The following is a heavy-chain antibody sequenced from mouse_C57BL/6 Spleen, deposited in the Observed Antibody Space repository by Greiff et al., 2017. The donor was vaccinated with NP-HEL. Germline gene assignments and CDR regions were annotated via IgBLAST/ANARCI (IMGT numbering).Heavy chain of an antibody. CDR1: GYAFSSSW. Sequence: QVQLKESGPELVKPGASVKISCKASGYAFSSSWMNWVKQRPGKGLEWIGRIYPGDGDTNYNGKFKGKATLTADKSSSTAYMQLSSLTSEDSAVYFCAREGYGSVFDYWGQGTTLTVSS. V-gene: IGHV1-82*01. CDR2: IYPGDGDT. J-gene: IGHJ2*01. CDR3: AREGYGSVFDY. D-gene: IGHD1-1*01.